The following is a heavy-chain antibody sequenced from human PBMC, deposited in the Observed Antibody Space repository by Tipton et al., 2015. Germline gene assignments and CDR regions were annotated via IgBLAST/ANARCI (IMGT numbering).Heavy chain of an antibody. CDR1: GGSISSSSYY. CDR2: IYYSGST. V-gene: IGHV4-39*01. J-gene: IGHJ4*02. Sequence: TLSLTCTVSGGSISSSSYYWGWIRQPPGKGLEWIGIIYYSGSTYYNPSLKSRVTISVDTSKNQFSLKLSSVTAADTAVYYCAGDTWVFDYWGQGTLVTVSS. CDR3: AGDTWVFDY. D-gene: IGHD5-18*01.